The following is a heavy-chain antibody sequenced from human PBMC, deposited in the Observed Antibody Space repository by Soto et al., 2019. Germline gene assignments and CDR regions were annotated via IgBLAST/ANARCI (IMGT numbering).Heavy chain of an antibody. D-gene: IGHD6-13*01. CDR1: GDSVSSNSAA. CDR2: TYYRSKWYN. CDR3: ASKTYSSSWYDQLSGDYYFDY. Sequence: QSQTLSLTCAISGDSVSSNSAAWNWIRQSPSRGLEWLGRTYYRSKWYNDYAVSVKSRITINPDTSKNQFSLQLNSVTPEDTAVYYCASKTYSSSWYDQLSGDYYFDYWGQGTLVTVSS. J-gene: IGHJ4*02. V-gene: IGHV6-1*01.